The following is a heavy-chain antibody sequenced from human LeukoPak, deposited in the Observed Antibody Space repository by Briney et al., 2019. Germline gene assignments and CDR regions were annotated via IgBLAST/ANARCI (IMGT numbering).Heavy chain of an antibody. V-gene: IGHV3-43*02. CDR2: ISGDGGST. J-gene: IGHJ4*02. D-gene: IGHD3-22*01. CDR3: AKDSAYYDSSGYTSLQYYFDY. CDR1: GFTFDDYA. Sequence: GGSLRLSCAASGFTFDDYAMHWVRQAPGKGLEWVSLISGDGGSTYYADSVKGRFTISRDNSKNSLYLQMNSLRTEDTALYYCAKDSAYYDSSGYTSLQYYFDYWGQGTLVTVSS.